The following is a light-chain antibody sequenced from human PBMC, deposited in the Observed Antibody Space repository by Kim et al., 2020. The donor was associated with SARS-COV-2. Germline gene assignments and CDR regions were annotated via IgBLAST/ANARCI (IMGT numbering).Light chain of an antibody. V-gene: IGKV1-9*01. CDR3: QQLNSYPRT. CDR2: AAS. CDR1: QGISSY. Sequence: SASVGDRVTITCRASQGISSYLAWYQQKPGKAPNLLIYAASTLQSGVPSRFSGRGSGTEFTLTISSLQPEDFATYYCQQLNSYPRTFGGGTKLEI. J-gene: IGKJ4*01.